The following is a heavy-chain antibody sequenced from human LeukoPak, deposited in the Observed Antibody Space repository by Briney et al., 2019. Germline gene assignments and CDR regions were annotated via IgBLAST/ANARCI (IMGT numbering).Heavy chain of an antibody. CDR1: GGSISSYY. CDR2: IYYSGST. D-gene: IGHD3-3*01. Sequence: SETLSLTCTVSGGSISSYYWSWIRQPPGKGLEWIGFIYYSGSTNSNPTLKSRVTISVDTSKNQFSLKLSSVTAADTAVYYCARHPNSVLRFLEWSDAHFDYWGQGTLVTVSS. V-gene: IGHV4-59*01. J-gene: IGHJ4*02. CDR3: ARHPNSVLRFLEWSDAHFDY.